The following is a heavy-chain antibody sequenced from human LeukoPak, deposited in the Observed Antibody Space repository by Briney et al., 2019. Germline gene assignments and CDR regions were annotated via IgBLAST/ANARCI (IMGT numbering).Heavy chain of an antibody. J-gene: IGHJ6*03. CDR2: IFHSGST. V-gene: IGHV4-59*08. CDR1: GASLNVYY. Sequence: SETLSLTCTVSGASLNVYYWSWIRQPPGKGLEWIGYIFHSGSTYYNPSLKSRVTISIDTSTNHFSLRLNSVTAADTAVYYCARHSASGSYWGYHYYIDVWGKGTTVTVSS. CDR3: ARHSASGSYWGYHYYIDV. D-gene: IGHD3-10*01.